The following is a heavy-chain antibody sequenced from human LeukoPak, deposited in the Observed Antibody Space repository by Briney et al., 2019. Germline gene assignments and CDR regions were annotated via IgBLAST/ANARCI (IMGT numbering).Heavy chain of an antibody. V-gene: IGHV1-2*02. CDR2: INPRSGGT. Sequence: ASVKVSCMASGYTFTANYMHWLRRAPGQGLEWMGWINPRSGGTNYGEKFRGRVTMTRDTSITTAYMELSSLRFDDAAVYYCSRGSGTSWFDYWGQGTLVTVSS. J-gene: IGHJ4*02. D-gene: IGHD2-2*01. CDR1: GYTFTANY. CDR3: SRGSGTSWFDY.